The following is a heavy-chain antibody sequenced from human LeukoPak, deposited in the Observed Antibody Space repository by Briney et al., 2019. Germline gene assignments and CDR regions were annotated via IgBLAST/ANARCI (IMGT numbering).Heavy chain of an antibody. V-gene: IGHV6-1*01. CDR1: GDSVSSNSAA. Sequence: SQTLSLTCAISGDSVSSNSAAWNWLRQSPSRGLEWLGRTYYRSKWYNDYAVSVKSRVTINPDTSKNQFSLQLTSVTPEDTAVYYCARAKVGYCSTRWCYMDVWGKGTTVTVSS. CDR3: ARAKVGYCSTRWCYMDV. CDR2: TYYRSKWYN. J-gene: IGHJ6*03. D-gene: IGHD2-2*03.